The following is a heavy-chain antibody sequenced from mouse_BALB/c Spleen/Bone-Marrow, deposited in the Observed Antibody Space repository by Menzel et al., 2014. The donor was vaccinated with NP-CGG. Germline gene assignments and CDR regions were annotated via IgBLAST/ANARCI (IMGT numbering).Heavy chain of an antibody. CDR2: ILPRSGDT. CDR1: GYTFSSYW. CDR3: ARNFDGYYYAMDY. Sequence: QVQLQQSGAELMKPGASVKISCKATGYTFSSYWIEWVKQRPGHGLEWIGEILPRSGDTNYNEKFKDKAPFTADTSSNTAYMQFRRLTSEDSAVDYWARNFDGYYYAMDYWGQGTSVTASS. J-gene: IGHJ4*01. D-gene: IGHD2-3*01. V-gene: IGHV1-9*01.